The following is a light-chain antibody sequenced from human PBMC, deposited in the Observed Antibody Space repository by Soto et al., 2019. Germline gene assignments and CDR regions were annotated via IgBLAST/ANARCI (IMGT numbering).Light chain of an antibody. CDR3: QQYGSSPS. J-gene: IGKJ1*01. CDR2: WAS. Sequence: DIVMTQSPDSLAVSLGDRSTIYCKSSQTLLFSSHNKTFLAWYQQKPGQPPKLLVHWASSRETGVPDRFSGSGSETDFTLTISRLDPEDFAVYYCQQYGSSPSFGQGTKVDIK. V-gene: IGKV4-1*01. CDR1: QTLLFSSHNKTF.